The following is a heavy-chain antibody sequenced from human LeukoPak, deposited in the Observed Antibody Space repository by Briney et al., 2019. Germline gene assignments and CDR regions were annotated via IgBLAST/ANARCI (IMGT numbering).Heavy chain of an antibody. J-gene: IGHJ4*02. CDR3: AREPYYYDSSGALNY. Sequence: PGGSLRLSCAASGFTFSSYAMHWVRQAPGKGLEWVAVISYDGSNKYYADSVKGRFTISRDNSKNTLYLQMNSLRAEDTAVYYCAREPYYYDSSGALNYWGQGTLVTVSS. CDR1: GFTFSSYA. D-gene: IGHD3-22*01. V-gene: IGHV3-30-3*01. CDR2: ISYDGSNK.